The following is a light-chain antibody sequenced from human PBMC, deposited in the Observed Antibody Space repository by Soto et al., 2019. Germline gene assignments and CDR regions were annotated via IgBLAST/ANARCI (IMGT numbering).Light chain of an antibody. CDR2: RAS. CDR3: QRYDTYSGT. CDR1: QSIDTW. V-gene: IGKV1-5*03. J-gene: IGKJ3*01. Sequence: DIQMTQSPSTLSASVGDRVTITCRASQSIDTWLAWYQQKPGKAPKLLIYRASSLESGVPSRFSGSGAATEFPLTISSLQPDDFSTYYCQRYDTYSGTFGPGTKVDIK.